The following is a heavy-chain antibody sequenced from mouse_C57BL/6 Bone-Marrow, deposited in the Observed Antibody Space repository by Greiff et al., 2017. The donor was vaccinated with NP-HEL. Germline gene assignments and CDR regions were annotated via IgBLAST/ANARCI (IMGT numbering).Heavy chain of an antibody. CDR3: ARGDCYGSNYAMDY. D-gene: IGHD1-1*01. J-gene: IGHJ4*01. CDR1: GYTFTSYG. CDR2: IYPRSGNT. V-gene: IGHV1-81*01. Sequence: VKLQESGAELARPGASVKLSCKASGYTFTSYGISWVKQRTGQGLEWIGEIYPRSGNTYYNEKFKGKATLTADKSSSTAYMELRSLTSEDSAVYFCARGDCYGSNYAMDYWGQGTSVTVSS.